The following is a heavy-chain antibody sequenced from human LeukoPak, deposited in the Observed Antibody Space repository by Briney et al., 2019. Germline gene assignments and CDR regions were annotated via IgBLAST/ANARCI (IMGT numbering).Heavy chain of an antibody. D-gene: IGHD3-16*01. Sequence: SGPALVKPTQTLTLTCTFSGFSLSTSGMCMTWIRQPPGKALEWLARIDWDDDKYYSTSLKTRLSISKDTSKNQVVLTMTNMDPVDTATCYCARIGTAQGVSVWAFDIWGQGTMVTVSS. CDR1: GFSLSTSGMC. V-gene: IGHV2-70*11. CDR3: ARIGTAQGVSVWAFDI. J-gene: IGHJ3*02. CDR2: IDWDDDK.